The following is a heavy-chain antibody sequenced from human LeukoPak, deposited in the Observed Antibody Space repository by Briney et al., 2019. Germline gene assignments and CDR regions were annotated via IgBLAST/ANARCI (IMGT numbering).Heavy chain of an antibody. J-gene: IGHJ4*02. V-gene: IGHV4-39*01. CDR3: ARNYDDTNGYTD. CDR1: GGSIRSSTYY. D-gene: IGHD3-22*01. Sequence: SETLSLTCAVSGGSIRSSTYYWAWFRQPPGKGLEWIGTIYYTGSTYYKPSLKSRISMSVDTSKNEFSLKLSSVTAADTAVYYCARNYDDTNGYTDWGQGTLVTVSS. CDR2: IYYTGST.